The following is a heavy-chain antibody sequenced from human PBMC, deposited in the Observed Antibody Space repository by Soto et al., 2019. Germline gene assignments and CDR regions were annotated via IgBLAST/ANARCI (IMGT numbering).Heavy chain of an antibody. Sequence: GGSLRLSCAASGFTFSSYSMNWVRQAPGKGLEWVSSISSSSYIYYADSVKGRFTISRDNAKNSLYLQMNSLRAEDTAVYYCARDNTAMDRVRIYYYYYGMDVWGQGTTVTVSS. CDR3: ARDNTAMDRVRIYYYYYGMDV. D-gene: IGHD5-18*01. CDR2: ISSSSYI. J-gene: IGHJ6*02. V-gene: IGHV3-21*01. CDR1: GFTFSSYS.